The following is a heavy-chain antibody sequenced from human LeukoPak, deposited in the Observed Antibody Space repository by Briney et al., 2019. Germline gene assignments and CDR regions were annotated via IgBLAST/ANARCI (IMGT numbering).Heavy chain of an antibody. Sequence: SETLSLTCTVSGGSISSYYWSWIRQPAGKGLEWIGRIYTSGSTNYNPSLKSRVTMSVDTSKNQFSLKLSSVTAADTAVYYCASTPYYYDSSGPRFDPWGQGTLVTVSS. V-gene: IGHV4-4*07. D-gene: IGHD3-22*01. CDR2: IYTSGST. CDR3: ASTPYYYDSSGPRFDP. CDR1: GGSISSYY. J-gene: IGHJ5*02.